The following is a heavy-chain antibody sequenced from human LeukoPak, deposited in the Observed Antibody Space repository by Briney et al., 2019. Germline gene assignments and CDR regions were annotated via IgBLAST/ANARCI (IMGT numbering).Heavy chain of an antibody. V-gene: IGHV3-53*01. Sequence: PGGSLRLSCAASGFTVDSNYMSWVRQAPGKGLKWVSVIYSGGSTYYAGSVKGRFTISRDNSKNTLYLQMNSLRAEDTAVYYCARDLGWGYGAFDIWGQGTMVTVSS. CDR1: GFTVDSNY. CDR3: ARDLGWGYGAFDI. J-gene: IGHJ3*02. D-gene: IGHD7-27*01. CDR2: IYSGGST.